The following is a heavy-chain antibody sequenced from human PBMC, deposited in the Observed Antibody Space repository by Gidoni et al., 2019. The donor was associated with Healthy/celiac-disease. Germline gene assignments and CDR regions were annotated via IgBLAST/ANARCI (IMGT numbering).Heavy chain of an antibody. CDR2: INSDGSST. CDR3: ARDSNKDGFLDY. V-gene: IGHV3-74*01. CDR1: GFPFSRSW. Sequence: EVQLVESGGGLVQPGGSLRLSCAASGFPFSRSWMHWVRQAPGKGLVWVSRINSDGSSTSYTDSVKGRFTISRDNAKNTLYLQMNSLRAEDTAVYYCARDSNKDGFLDYWGQGTLVTVSS. D-gene: IGHD5-12*01. J-gene: IGHJ4*02.